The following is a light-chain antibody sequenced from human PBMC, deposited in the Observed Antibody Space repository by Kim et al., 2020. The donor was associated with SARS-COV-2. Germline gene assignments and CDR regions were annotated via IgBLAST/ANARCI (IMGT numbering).Light chain of an antibody. CDR2: DAS. Sequence: VSPWERATLSCRASQSVSSYLAWYQQKAGQAPRLLIYDASNRATGIPPRFSGSGSGTDFTLTISSLEPEDFAVYYCQQRTNWPLTFGGGTKVDIK. V-gene: IGKV3-11*01. CDR3: QQRTNWPLT. CDR1: QSVSSY. J-gene: IGKJ4*01.